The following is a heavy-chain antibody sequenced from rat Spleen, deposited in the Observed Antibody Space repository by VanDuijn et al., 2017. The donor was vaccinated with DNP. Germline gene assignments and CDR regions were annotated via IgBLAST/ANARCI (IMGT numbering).Heavy chain of an antibody. CDR1: GFTFSDYA. V-gene: IGHV5-17*01. Sequence: EVQLVESGGGLVQPGRSLKLSCAASGFTFSDYAMAWVRQAPKKGLEWVATISYDGSRTYYRDSVKGRFTISRDNAKSTLYLQMDSLRSEDTATYYCARHKNCDYWGQGVMVTVSS. CDR2: ISYDGSRT. J-gene: IGHJ2*01. CDR3: ARHKNCDY.